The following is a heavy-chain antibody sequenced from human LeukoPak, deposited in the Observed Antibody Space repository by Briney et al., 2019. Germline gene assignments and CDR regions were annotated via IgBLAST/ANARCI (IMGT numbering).Heavy chain of an antibody. D-gene: IGHD4-17*01. J-gene: IGHJ3*02. Sequence: PGGSLRLFYAASGFTITAYAMSWVRQSPGKGLEWVSGIGITSEYIHYADSVKGRFTISRDNSKNTVYLEMSSLRAEDAAVYYCAKDPNGDYVGAFDTWGQGTMVIVSS. CDR2: IGITSEYI. V-gene: IGHV3-23*01. CDR1: GFTITAYA. CDR3: AKDPNGDYVGAFDT.